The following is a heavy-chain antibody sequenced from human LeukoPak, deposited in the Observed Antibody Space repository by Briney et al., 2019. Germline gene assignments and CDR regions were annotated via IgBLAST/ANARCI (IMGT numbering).Heavy chain of an antibody. Sequence: ASVKVSCKASGYTFTGYYMRWVRQAPGQGLEWMGWINPNSGGTNYAQKFQGRVTMTRDTSISTAYMELSRLRSDDTAVYYCASTYGDYVNYYYGMDVWGQGTTVTVSS. V-gene: IGHV1-2*02. J-gene: IGHJ6*02. CDR3: ASTYGDYVNYYYGMDV. D-gene: IGHD4-17*01. CDR2: INPNSGGT. CDR1: GYTFTGYY.